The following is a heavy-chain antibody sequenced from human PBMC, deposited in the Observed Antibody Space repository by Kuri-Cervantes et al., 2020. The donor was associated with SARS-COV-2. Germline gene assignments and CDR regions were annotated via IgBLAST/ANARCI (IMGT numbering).Heavy chain of an antibody. CDR2: IIPIFGTA. D-gene: IGHD6-19*01. CDR1: GGTFSSYA. CDR3: ARVGAVAGFRYFDY. J-gene: IGHJ4*02. V-gene: IGHV1-69*06. Sequence: SVKVSCKASGGTFSSYAISWVRQAPGQGLEWMGGIIPIFGTANYAQKFQGRVTITADKSTSTAYMELGSLRSEDTAVYYCARVGAVAGFRYFDYWGQGTLVTVSS.